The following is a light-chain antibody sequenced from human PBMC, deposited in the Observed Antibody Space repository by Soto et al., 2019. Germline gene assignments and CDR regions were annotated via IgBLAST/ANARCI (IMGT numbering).Light chain of an antibody. V-gene: IGKV3-11*01. CDR1: QSVSSY. J-gene: IGKJ1*01. Sequence: EIVLTQSPATLSLSPGERATLSCRASQSVSSYLAWYQQKPGQPPRLLIYDASNRATGIPVRFSGSGSGTDLTLTVSSLEPEDVAIYYCQHRYNWLQTFGQGTKVEVK. CDR3: QHRYNWLQT. CDR2: DAS.